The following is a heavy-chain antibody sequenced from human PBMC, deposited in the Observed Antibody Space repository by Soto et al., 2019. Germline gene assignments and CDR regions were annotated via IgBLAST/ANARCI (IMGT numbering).Heavy chain of an antibody. V-gene: IGHV3-74*01. J-gene: IGHJ4*02. Sequence: EVQLVESGGGLVQPGGSLRLSCAASGFTFSSYWMHWVRQAPGKGLVWVSRVNGDGSSTSYADSVKGRFTISRDNAKNTLYLQMTSLRVEDTAVYYCARGGPYSSSAVDYWGQGTLVTVSS. CDR1: GFTFSSYW. CDR3: ARGGPYSSSAVDY. D-gene: IGHD6-6*01. CDR2: VNGDGSST.